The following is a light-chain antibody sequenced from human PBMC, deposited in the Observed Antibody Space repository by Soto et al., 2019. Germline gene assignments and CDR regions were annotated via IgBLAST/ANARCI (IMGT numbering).Light chain of an antibody. CDR2: KDN. V-gene: IGLV1-47*01. CDR3: AAWDDSLSGLYV. CDR1: SSNTGSNF. Sequence: QSVLTQTPSASGTPGQRVTISCSGSSSNTGSNFVYWYQKLPGTAPKLLMYKDNHRPSGVPDRFSGSKSGTSASLAISGLRSEDEADYYCAAWDDSLSGLYVFGTGTKVTVL. J-gene: IGLJ1*01.